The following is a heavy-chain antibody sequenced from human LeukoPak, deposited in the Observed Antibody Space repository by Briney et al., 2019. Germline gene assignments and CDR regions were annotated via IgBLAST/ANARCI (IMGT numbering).Heavy chain of an antibody. J-gene: IGHJ4*02. D-gene: IGHD2-8*01. CDR3: ARVLGYCTNGVCSSFDY. V-gene: IGHV1-69*05. CDR2: IIPIFGTA. Sequence: ASVKVSCKASGYTFTHYAMNWVRQAPGQGLEWMGGIIPIFGTANYAQKFQGRVTITTDESTSTAYMELSSLRSEDTAVYYCARVLGYCTNGVCSSFDYWGQGTLVTVSS. CDR1: GYTFTHYA.